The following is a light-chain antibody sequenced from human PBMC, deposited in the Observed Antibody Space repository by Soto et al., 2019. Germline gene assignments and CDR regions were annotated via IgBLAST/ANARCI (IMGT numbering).Light chain of an antibody. J-gene: IGKJ3*01. V-gene: IGKV3-11*01. CDR2: DAS. CDR1: QSVSSY. Sequence: EIVLTQSPATLSLSPGERATLSCRASQSVSSYLAWYQQKPGQAPRLLLYDASNRATGIPARFSGSGSGTDFTLTISSLEPEDFAVYYCQHRGTFGPGTKVDIK. CDR3: QHRGT.